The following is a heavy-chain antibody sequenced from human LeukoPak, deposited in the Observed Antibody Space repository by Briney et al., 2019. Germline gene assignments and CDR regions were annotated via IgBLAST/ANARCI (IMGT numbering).Heavy chain of an antibody. CDR3: ARGAPYRDSDDY. Sequence: PGGSLRLSCAASGFTFRNYWMSWVRQAPGKGLEWVANINQDGSVKDHVDSVKGRFTISRDNAKNSLYLQMNSLRPEDTAVYYCARGAPYRDSDDYWGQGTLVIVSS. CDR2: INQDGSVK. D-gene: IGHD1-26*01. V-gene: IGHV3-7*05. CDR1: GFTFRNYW. J-gene: IGHJ4*02.